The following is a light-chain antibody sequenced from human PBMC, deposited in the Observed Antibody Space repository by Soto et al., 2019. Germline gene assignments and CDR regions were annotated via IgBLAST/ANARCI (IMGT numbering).Light chain of an antibody. CDR1: QTISSW. CDR3: QHYNIYLEA. J-gene: IGKJ1*01. V-gene: IGKV1-5*03. Sequence: DIRMTQSHSTLSGSVGDRVTITCRASQTISSWLAWYQQKPGKAPKLLIYKASTLKSGVPSRFSGSGSGTEFTLTISSLQPDDFATYYCQHYNIYLEAFGQ. CDR2: KAS.